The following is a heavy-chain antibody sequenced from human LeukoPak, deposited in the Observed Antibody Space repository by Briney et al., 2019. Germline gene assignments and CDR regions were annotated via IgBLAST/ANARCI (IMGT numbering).Heavy chain of an antibody. J-gene: IGHJ6*04. CDR1: GFTSSSYA. V-gene: IGHV3-30*04. CDR2: TSYDGSNK. Sequence: GRPLTLSCVASGFTSSSYAMHWVPQAPGKGLKWVAVTSYDGSNKYYADSVKGRFTISTDTSKNTLYLHMNSLRAEDTAVYYCATTSKDIVVVVAAPVQYGMDVWGKGTTVTVSS. D-gene: IGHD2-15*01. CDR3: ATTSKDIVVVVAAPVQYGMDV.